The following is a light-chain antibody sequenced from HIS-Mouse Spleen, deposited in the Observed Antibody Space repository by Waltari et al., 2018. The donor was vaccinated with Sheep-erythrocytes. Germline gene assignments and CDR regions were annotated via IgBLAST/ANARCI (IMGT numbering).Light chain of an antibody. J-gene: IGLJ3*02. Sequence: QSALTQPRSVSGSPGQSVPISCTGTSSDVVGYNYVSCYQQHPGKAPNLMIYDVSKRPSGVPDRFSGSKSGNTASLTISGLQAEDEADYYCCSYAGSYTFWVFGGGTKLTVL. CDR1: SSDVVGYNY. CDR2: DVS. CDR3: CSYAGSYTFWV. V-gene: IGLV2-11*01.